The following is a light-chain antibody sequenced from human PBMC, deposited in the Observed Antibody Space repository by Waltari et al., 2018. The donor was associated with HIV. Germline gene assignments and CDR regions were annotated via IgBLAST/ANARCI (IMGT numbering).Light chain of an antibody. V-gene: IGLV2-14*03. CDR2: GVD. CDR3: ASYTRTTSWF. CDR1: VTDIGFHNS. Sequence: SALPPPASVSGSPGQSITISCTGSVTDIGFHNSVSWFQKYPGRAPKLLTYGVDSRPSGVSHRFSGSIPANTAYLTISGLQTDDEAEYYCASYTRTTSWFFGGGTTLSVL. J-gene: IGLJ2*01.